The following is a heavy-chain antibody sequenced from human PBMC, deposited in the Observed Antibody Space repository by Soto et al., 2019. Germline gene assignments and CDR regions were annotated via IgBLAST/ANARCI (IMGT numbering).Heavy chain of an antibody. J-gene: IGHJ4*02. D-gene: IGHD2-15*01. Sequence: SETLSLTCTVSGGSISSGGYYWSWIRQHPGKGLEWIGYIYYSGSTYYNPSLKSRVTISVDTSKNQFSLKLSSVTAADTAVYYCERGLSGRKPFDYWGQGTLVTVSS. CDR1: GGSISSGGYY. CDR3: ERGLSGRKPFDY. V-gene: IGHV4-31*03. CDR2: IYYSGST.